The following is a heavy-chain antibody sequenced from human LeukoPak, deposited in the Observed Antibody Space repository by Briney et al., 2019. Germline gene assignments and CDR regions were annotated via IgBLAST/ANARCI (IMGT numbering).Heavy chain of an antibody. D-gene: IGHD3-22*01. CDR2: IRTDGST. CDR1: GFTVSSKY. J-gene: IGHJ4*02. CDR3: ARVYETNGYLY. Sequence: GGSLRLSCAASGFTVSSKYMSWVRQAPGKGLEWVSVIRTDGSTVYIDSVKGRFTISRDNAKNTVYLQMNSLRVEDTAVYYCARVYETNGYLYWGQGSLVTVSS. V-gene: IGHV3-66*01.